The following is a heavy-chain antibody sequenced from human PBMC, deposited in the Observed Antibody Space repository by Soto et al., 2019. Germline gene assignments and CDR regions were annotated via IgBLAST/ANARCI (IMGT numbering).Heavy chain of an antibody. CDR3: ARDPQGQYSRTGAGFYYYYGMDV. J-gene: IGHJ6*02. Sequence: SETLSLTCTVSGGSISSGDYYWSWIRQPPGKGLEWIGYIYYSGSTYYNPSLKSRVTISVDTSKNQFSLKLSSVTAADTAVYYCARDPQGQYSRTGAGFYYYYGMDVWGQGTTVTVSS. CDR2: IYYSGST. D-gene: IGHD6-6*01. CDR1: GGSISSGDYY. V-gene: IGHV4-30-4*01.